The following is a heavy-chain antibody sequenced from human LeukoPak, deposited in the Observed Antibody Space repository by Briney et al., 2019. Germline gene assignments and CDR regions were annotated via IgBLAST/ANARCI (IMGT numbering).Heavy chain of an antibody. CDR2: IYYSGST. V-gene: IGHV4-31*03. Sequence: SQTLSLTCTVSGGSISSGGYYWSWIRQHPGKGLEWIGYIYYSGSTYYNPSLKSRVTISVDTSKNQFSLKLSSVTAADTAVYYCARGGRGLAAAFDYWGQGTLVTVSS. CDR1: GGSISSGGYY. J-gene: IGHJ4*02. CDR3: ARGGRGLAAAFDY. D-gene: IGHD6-13*01.